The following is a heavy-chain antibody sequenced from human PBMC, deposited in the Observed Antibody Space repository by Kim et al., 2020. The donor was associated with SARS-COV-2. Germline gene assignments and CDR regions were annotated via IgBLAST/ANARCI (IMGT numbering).Heavy chain of an antibody. D-gene: IGHD3-10*01. CDR2: INHSGST. V-gene: IGHV4-34*01. CDR3: ARGRGLFPHGSGSYRYYYGMDV. Sequence: SETLSLTCAVYGGSFSGYYWSWIRQPPGKGLEWIGEINHSGSTNYNPSLKSRVTISVDTSKNQFSLKLSSVTAADTAVYYCARGRGLFPHGSGSYRYYYGMDVWGQGTTVTVSS. CDR1: GGSFSGYY. J-gene: IGHJ6*02.